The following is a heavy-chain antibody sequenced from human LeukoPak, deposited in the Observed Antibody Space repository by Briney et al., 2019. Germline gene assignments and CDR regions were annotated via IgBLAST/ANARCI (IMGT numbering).Heavy chain of an antibody. Sequence: GGSLRLSCAASGFAFSSYAMSWVRQAPGKGLERVSAISGSGGSTYYADSVKGRFTISSDNSKNTLYLQMNSLRAEDTAVYYCAKVSGDAFDIWGQGTMVTVSS. J-gene: IGHJ3*02. V-gene: IGHV3-23*01. CDR1: GFAFSSYA. CDR2: ISGSGGST. CDR3: AKVSGDAFDI. D-gene: IGHD2/OR15-2a*01.